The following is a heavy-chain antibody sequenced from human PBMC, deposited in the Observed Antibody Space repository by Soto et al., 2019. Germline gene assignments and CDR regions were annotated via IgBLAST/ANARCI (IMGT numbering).Heavy chain of an antibody. CDR1: GFDFDDHA. CDR3: TRDIFRTITTVDF. V-gene: IGHV3-9*01. J-gene: IGHJ4*02. Sequence: GGSLRLSCVGSGFDFDDHAMSWVRQAPGKGLEWVAGISWNGAFIGYANSVRGRFTISRDDAKNSLYLQMNSLRTEDTALYYCTRDIFRTITTVDFWGQGTLVTVSS. CDR2: ISWNGAFI. D-gene: IGHD4-4*01.